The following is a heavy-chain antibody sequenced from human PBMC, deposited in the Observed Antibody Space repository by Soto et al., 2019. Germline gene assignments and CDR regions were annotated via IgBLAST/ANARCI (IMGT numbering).Heavy chain of an antibody. V-gene: IGHV6-1*01. CDR3: ARSPKHYRRNRGWRYYYYYYGMDV. Sequence: SQTLSLTCAISGDSVSSNSAAWNWIRQSPSRGLEWLGRTYYRSKWYNDYAVSVKSRITINPDTSKNQFSLQLNSVTPEDTAVYYCARSPKHYRRNRGWRYYYYYYGMDVWGQGTTVTVSS. D-gene: IGHD6-19*01. CDR2: TYYRSKWYN. J-gene: IGHJ6*02. CDR1: GDSVSSNSAA.